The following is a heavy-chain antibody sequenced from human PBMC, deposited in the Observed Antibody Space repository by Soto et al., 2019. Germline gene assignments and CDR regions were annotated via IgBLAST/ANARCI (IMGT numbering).Heavy chain of an antibody. D-gene: IGHD6-19*01. Sequence: QLQLQESGPGLVKPSETLSLTCTVSGGSISSSNYYWGWIRQPPGKGLEWIGSIYYSGNTYYNPSLKSRVTMSVDKSKKQFSLRLSSVTAADTAVYYCASLTYSSGWYVAWYHYYGMDAWGQGRAVTVSS. CDR2: IYYSGNT. J-gene: IGHJ6*02. CDR1: GGSISSSNYY. V-gene: IGHV4-39*01. CDR3: ASLTYSSGWYVAWYHYYGMDA.